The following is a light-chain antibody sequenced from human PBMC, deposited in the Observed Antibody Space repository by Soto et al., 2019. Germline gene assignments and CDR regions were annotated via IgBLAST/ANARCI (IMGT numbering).Light chain of an antibody. CDR3: QQTYTSVAT. V-gene: IGKV1-8*01. CDR2: AAS. Sequence: AIRMTQSPSSLSASTGDRVTITCRASQGISSYLAWYQQKPGKAPKLLIYAASTLQDGVPSRFSGGGSGTAFSLIITGLQPGDSATYYCQQTYTSVATFGQGTKV. CDR1: QGISSY. J-gene: IGKJ1*01.